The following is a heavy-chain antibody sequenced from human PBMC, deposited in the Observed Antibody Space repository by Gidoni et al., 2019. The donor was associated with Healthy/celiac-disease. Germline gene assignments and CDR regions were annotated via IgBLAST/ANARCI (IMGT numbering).Heavy chain of an antibody. CDR2: INHSGST. CDR3: ASTHCSSTSCYSEFGYYYGMDV. Sequence: QVQLQQWGAGLLKPSETLSLTCAVYGGSFSGYYWSWIRQPPGKGLEWIGEINHSGSTNYNPSLKSRVTISVDTSKNQFSLKLSSVTAADTAVYYCASTHCSSTSCYSEFGYYYGMDVWGQGTTVTVSS. V-gene: IGHV4-34*01. CDR1: GGSFSGYY. D-gene: IGHD2-2*01. J-gene: IGHJ6*02.